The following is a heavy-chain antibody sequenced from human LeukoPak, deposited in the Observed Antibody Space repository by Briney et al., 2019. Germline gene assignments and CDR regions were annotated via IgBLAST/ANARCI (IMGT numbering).Heavy chain of an antibody. D-gene: IGHD2/OR15-2a*01. Sequence: GESPKISCKGSGYNFTSYWIVWVPQMPGKGLEWMGIIYPGDSDTRYSPSLQGQVTISADKSISTAYLQWSSLKASDTAMYYCARRSSTASRYFAYCGQGSPVTVSS. CDR1: GYNFTSYW. V-gene: IGHV5-51*01. CDR3: ARRSSTASRYFAY. CDR2: IYPGDSDT. J-gene: IGHJ4*02.